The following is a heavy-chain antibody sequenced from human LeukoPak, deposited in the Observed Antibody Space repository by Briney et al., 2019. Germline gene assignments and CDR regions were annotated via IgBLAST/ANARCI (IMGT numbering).Heavy chain of an antibody. D-gene: IGHD3-10*01. CDR1: GYTFTGYY. V-gene: IGHV1-2*02. CDR3: AREGKGYGSGSYYNAPFDY. CDR2: ISPNSGGT. J-gene: IGHJ4*02. Sequence: ASVKVSCKASGYTFTGYYMHWVRQAPGQGLEWMGWISPNSGGTNYAQKFQGRVTMTRDTSISTAYMELSRLRSDDTAVYYCAREGKGYGSGSYYNAPFDYWGQGTLVTVSS.